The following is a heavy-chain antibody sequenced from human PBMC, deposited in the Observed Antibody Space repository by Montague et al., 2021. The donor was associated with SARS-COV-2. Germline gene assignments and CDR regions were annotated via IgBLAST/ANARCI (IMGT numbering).Heavy chain of an antibody. CDR1: GFTLGYTW. V-gene: IGHV3-74*03. CDR2: INGNATTT. J-gene: IGHJ3*02. CDR3: VNDRGTPDAFDM. D-gene: IGHD3-10*02. Sequence: SLRLSCAASGFTLGYTWMHWVRQAPGKGLVWISHINGNATTTKYADSVKGRFTISRDNAKSTLYLQLDSLRAEDTAVYYCVNDRGTPDAFDMWGQGTMVTVSS.